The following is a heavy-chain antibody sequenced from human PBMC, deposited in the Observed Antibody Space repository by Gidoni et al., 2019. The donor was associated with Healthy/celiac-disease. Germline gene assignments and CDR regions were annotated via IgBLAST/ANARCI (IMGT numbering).Heavy chain of an antibody. V-gene: IGHV1-46*03. J-gene: IGHJ4*02. CDR1: GYTFTSYY. D-gene: IGHD2-21*02. CDR2: INPSGGST. CDR3: ARDGEHIVVVTAIHPSYYFDY. Sequence: KPRASVKVSCKASGYTFTSYYMHWLRQAPGQGLEWMGIINPSGGSTSYAQKFQGRVTMTRDTSTSTVYMELSSLRSEDTAVYYCARDGEHIVVVTAIHPSYYFDYWGQGTLVTVSS.